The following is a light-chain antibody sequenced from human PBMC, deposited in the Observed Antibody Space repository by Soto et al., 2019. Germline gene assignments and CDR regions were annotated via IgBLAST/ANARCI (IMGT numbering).Light chain of an antibody. J-gene: IGKJ5*01. Sequence: IVMTQSPATLSLSPGERATLSCRASQSVSSYLAWFQQKPGQAPRLLIYGASTRATGFPARFSGIVSGTDGTITISSLEQEDGSVYDGQQRSNWTPAFGQGTRLEIK. CDR2: GAS. V-gene: IGKV3-11*01. CDR1: QSVSSY. CDR3: QQRSNWTPA.